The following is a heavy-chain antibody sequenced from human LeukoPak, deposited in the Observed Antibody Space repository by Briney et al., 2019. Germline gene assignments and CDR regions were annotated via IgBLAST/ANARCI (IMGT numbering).Heavy chain of an antibody. CDR2: IYPADSDT. V-gene: IGHV5-51*01. J-gene: IGHJ6*02. Sequence: GESLKISCKGSGYSFTNYWIGWVRQMPGKGLEWVGIIYPADSDTRYSPSFQGQVTISADKSISTAYLQWSSLEASDTAMYYCARRSISGGGLYFGMDVWGQGTTVTVSS. D-gene: IGHD3-16*01. CDR1: GYSFTNYW. CDR3: ARRSISGGGLYFGMDV.